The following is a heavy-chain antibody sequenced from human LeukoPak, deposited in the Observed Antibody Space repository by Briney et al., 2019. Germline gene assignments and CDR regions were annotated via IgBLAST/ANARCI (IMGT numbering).Heavy chain of an antibody. CDR2: ISGSGGST. CDR3: AKVKGVTIFGVVPGAFDI. Sequence: GRSLRLSCAASGFTFSSYAMSWVRQAPGKGLEWVSAISGSGGSTYYADSVKGRFTISRDNSKNTLYLQMNSLRAEDTAVYYCAKVKGVTIFGVVPGAFDIWGQGTMVTVSS. J-gene: IGHJ3*02. V-gene: IGHV3-23*01. D-gene: IGHD3-3*01. CDR1: GFTFSSYA.